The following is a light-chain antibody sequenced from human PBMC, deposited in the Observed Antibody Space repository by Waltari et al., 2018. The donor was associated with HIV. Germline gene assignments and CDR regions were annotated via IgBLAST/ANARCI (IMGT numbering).Light chain of an antibody. V-gene: IGKV3-11*01. CDR1: QSVRSY. J-gene: IGKJ5*01. CDR2: AAS. CDR3: QVRSNWPSII. Sequence: EFVLTQSPAPLSFSRGARPTLPCMSSQSVRSYLAWFQKKPGQAPRLLISAASKRATGIPARFSGSGSGTDFTLNISNLQPEDVAVYYCQVRSNWPSIIFGPGTRLEIK.